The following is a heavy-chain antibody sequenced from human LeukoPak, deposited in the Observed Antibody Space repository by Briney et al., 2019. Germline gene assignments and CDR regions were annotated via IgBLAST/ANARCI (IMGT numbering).Heavy chain of an antibody. CDR2: INPSGDVR. CDR1: GYTFGTHW. CDR3: ARDFSGEWEQLTGWWFDP. D-gene: IGHD1-26*01. J-gene: IGHJ5*02. Sequence: ASVKVSCKASGYTFGTHWMHWVRQAPGQGREWMGIINPSGDVRLYARKFQGRVTVTRDMSTRTVYMELSDLRPEDTAVYYCARDFSGEWEQLTGWWFDPWGQGTLVIVSS. V-gene: IGHV1-46*01.